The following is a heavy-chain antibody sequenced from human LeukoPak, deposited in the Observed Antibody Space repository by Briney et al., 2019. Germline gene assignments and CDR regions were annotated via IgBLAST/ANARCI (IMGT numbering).Heavy chain of an antibody. J-gene: IGHJ4*02. V-gene: IGHV1-2*02. Sequence: GASVKVSCKSSGYTFTDYQVHWVRQAPGQGLEWMGWIDPNSGGTNYAQKFLGRVTMTRDTSISTTYMDLSRLRSDDTAVYYCARDYYGSGSYSTDYWGQGTLVTVSS. CDR3: ARDYYGSGSYSTDY. CDR1: GYTFTDYQ. D-gene: IGHD3-10*01. CDR2: IDPNSGGT.